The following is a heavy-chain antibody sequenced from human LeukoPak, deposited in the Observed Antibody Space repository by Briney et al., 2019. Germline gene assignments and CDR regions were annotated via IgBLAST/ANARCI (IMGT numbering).Heavy chain of an antibody. Sequence: DSVKGRFAISRDNAKNSLYLQMNSLRDEDTAVYYCERMHYFDYWGQGTLVTVSS. V-gene: IGHV3-48*02. J-gene: IGHJ4*02. CDR3: ERMHYFDY.